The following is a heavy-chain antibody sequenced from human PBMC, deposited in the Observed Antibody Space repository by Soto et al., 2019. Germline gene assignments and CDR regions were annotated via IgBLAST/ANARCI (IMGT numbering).Heavy chain of an antibody. CDR2: VSPSGHT. CDR3: ARESGENWSYEAY. CDR1: GDSISSYS. V-gene: IGHV4-4*07. Sequence: NPSETLSLTCAVSGDSISSYSWNWIRQTAGRGLEWIGRVSPSGHTQYRSSFETRVTISVDMSTNQFSLELRYVTAADTAVYYCARESGENWSYEAYWGQGTQVTVSS. J-gene: IGHJ4*02. D-gene: IGHD1-7*01.